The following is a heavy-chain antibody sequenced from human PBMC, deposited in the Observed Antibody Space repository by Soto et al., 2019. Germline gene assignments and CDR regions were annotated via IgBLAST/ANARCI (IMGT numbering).Heavy chain of an antibody. CDR3: ASSAGLDHLLNYYGLNV. D-gene: IGHD6-13*01. V-gene: IGHV1-69*01. Sequence: QVLLVQSSAEVKKPGSSVKVSCKASGGTFTSTAFSWVRQAPGQGLEWKGVISPVLGTPNYAQKFQARLTVTADASTTTVHMELSSQRSDDTAVYYCASSAGLDHLLNYYGLNVWGQGTTVTVSS. CDR2: ISPVLGTP. CDR1: GGTFTSTA. J-gene: IGHJ6*02.